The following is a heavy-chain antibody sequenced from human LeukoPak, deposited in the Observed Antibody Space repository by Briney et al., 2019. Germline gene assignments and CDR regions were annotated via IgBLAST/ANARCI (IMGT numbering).Heavy chain of an antibody. CDR2: INYSGTS. V-gene: IGHV4-34*01. CDR1: GGSFSDFY. Sequence: SETLSLTCAVYGGSFSDFYWSWIRQPPGKGLEWIGNINYSGTSYYNPSLKSRVTMSVDTSKNQFSLKLSSVTAADTAVYYCAVYPKERYSWKSFDYWGQGALVTVSS. J-gene: IGHJ4*02. CDR3: AVYPKERYSWKSFDY. D-gene: IGHD1-26*01.